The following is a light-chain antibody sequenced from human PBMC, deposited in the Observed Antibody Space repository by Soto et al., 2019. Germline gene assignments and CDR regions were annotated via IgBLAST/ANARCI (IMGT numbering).Light chain of an antibody. CDR2: ETN. CDR1: SSDVGSNY. CDR3: GTWDSNLSADV. J-gene: IGLJ1*01. V-gene: IGLV1-51*02. Sequence: QSVLTQPPSVSAAPGQTVTISCSGSSSDVGSNYVCWYQQFSGSAPKLLIYETNKRSSGIPDRFSGSKSGASATLAITGLQTGDEADYYCGTWDSNLSADVFGTGTKVTVL.